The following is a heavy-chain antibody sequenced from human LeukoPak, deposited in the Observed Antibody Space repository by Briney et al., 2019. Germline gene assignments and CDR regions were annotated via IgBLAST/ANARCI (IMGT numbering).Heavy chain of an antibody. J-gene: IGHJ4*02. CDR2: INPNSGGT. CDR3: ARAYYDSSGYYWARWDY. CDR1: GYTFTGYY. V-gene: IGHV1-2*02. D-gene: IGHD3-22*01. Sequence: ASVKVSCKASGYTFTGYYMHWVRQAPGQGLEWMGCINPNSGGTNYAQKFQGRVTMTRDTSISTAYMELSRLRSDDTAVYYCARAYYDSSGYYWARWDYWGQGTLVTVSS.